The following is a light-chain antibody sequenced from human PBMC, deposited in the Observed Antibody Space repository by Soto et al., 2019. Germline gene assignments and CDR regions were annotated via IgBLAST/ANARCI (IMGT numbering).Light chain of an antibody. J-gene: IGKJ1*01. V-gene: IGKV3-20*01. Sequence: ETVLTQSPGTLSLSPGERATLSCRASQSVSSNSLAWFQQKPGLAPRLLIFGASSRATGIPDRFSGSGSGTDFTLTISRLEPEDFAVYYCQHYGTSPWTFGQGTKVEIK. CDR2: GAS. CDR1: QSVSSNS. CDR3: QHYGTSPWT.